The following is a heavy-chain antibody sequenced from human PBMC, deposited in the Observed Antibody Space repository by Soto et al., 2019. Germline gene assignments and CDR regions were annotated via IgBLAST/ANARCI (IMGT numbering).Heavy chain of an antibody. CDR3: GRGCLSVRGTYDY. V-gene: IGHV1-18*01. Sequence: QVQLVQSGAEVMESGASVKVSCKASGYTFTNYGVAWVRRAPGQGLEWMGWISGSNGDTKYAQHLQNRDSIPTDTSTNTVYMELRSLRPDETAIYCCGRGCLSVRGTYDYWGQGTLVTVSS. CDR1: GYTFTNYG. D-gene: IGHD2-8*01. J-gene: IGHJ4*02. CDR2: ISGSNGDT.